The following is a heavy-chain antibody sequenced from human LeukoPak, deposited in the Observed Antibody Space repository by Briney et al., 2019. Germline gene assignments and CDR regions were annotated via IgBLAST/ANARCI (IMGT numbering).Heavy chain of an antibody. J-gene: IGHJ4*02. D-gene: IGHD2-15*01. V-gene: IGHV3-23*01. CDR1: GFTFSSYA. CDR3: AKDADIVVVVAAPHFDY. CDR2: ISGSGGST. Sequence: GGSLRLSCAASGFTFSSYAMSWVRQAPGKGLGWVSAISGSGGSTYYADSVKGRLTISRDNSKNTLYLQMNSLRAEDTAVYYCAKDADIVVVVAAPHFDYWGQGTLVTVSS.